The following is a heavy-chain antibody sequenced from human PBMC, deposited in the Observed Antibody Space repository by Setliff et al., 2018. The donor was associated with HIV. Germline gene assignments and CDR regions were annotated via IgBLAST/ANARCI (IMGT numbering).Heavy chain of an antibody. V-gene: IGHV4-39*01. D-gene: IGHD5-12*01. CDR2: IYYTGTT. Sequence: PSETLSLTCIVSGASIGSDNYYWGWIRQPPGKGLEWIGNIYYTGTTYYNPSLKSRVTISVDTSKNQFSLILSSVTAGDTAVYYCARHGGYSGYPYYYYYYMDVWGKGTTVTVSS. CDR1: GASIGSDNYY. CDR3: ARHGGYSGYPYYYYYYMDV. J-gene: IGHJ6*03.